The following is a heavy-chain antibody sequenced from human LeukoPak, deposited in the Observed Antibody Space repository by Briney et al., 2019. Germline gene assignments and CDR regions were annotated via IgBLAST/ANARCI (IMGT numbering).Heavy chain of an antibody. CDR1: GFTFSSYA. CDR3: ARGDSYGTIDY. CDR2: IYYSGST. Sequence: GSLRLSCAASGFTFSSYAMHWVRQAPGKGLEWIGSIYYSGSTYYNPSLKSRVTISVDTSKNQFSLKLSSVTAADTAVYYCARGDSYGTIDYWGQGTLVTVSS. V-gene: IGHV4-39*07. D-gene: IGHD5-18*01. J-gene: IGHJ4*02.